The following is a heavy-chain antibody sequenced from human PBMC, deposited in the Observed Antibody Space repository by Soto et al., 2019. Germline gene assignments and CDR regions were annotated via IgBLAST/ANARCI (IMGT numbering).Heavy chain of an antibody. D-gene: IGHD2-8*01. CDR1: GYSFTSYW. Sequence: GESLKISCKGSGYSFTSYWISWVRQMPGKGLEWMGRIDPSDSYTNYSPSFQGHVTISADKSISTAYLQWSSLKASDTAMYYCGRQSLLMAYVMSRAVGGKGTRVTVP. CDR3: GRQSLLMAYVMSRAV. J-gene: IGHJ6*03. CDR2: IDPSDSYT. V-gene: IGHV5-10-1*01.